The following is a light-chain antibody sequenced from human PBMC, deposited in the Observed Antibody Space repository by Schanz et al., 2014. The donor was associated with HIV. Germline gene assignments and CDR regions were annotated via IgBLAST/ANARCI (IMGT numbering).Light chain of an antibody. CDR2: DFA. CDR3: SSYAGTNNLWV. Sequence: QSALTQPASVSGSPGQSISISCTGTSSDLGRLNCVSWYQQHPGKAPKLVISDFANRPSGISPRFSASKSDNTASLTISGLQAEDEGDYYCSSYAGTNNLWVFGGGTKLTVL. V-gene: IGLV2-14*03. J-gene: IGLJ3*02. CDR1: SSDLGRLNC.